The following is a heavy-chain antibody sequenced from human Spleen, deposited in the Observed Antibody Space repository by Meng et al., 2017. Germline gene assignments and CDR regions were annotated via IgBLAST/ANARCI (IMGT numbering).Heavy chain of an antibody. J-gene: IGHJ4*02. V-gene: IGHV3-7*01. CDR1: GFTFSSYA. CDR3: AREFGGYPPRPVFDY. D-gene: IGHD3-10*01. Sequence: GESLKISCAVSGFTFSSYAMSWARQAPGKGLEWVANIKQDGSEKYYVDSVKGRFTISRDNAKNSLYLQMNSLRAEDTAVYYCAREFGGYPPRPVFDYWGQGTLVTVSS. CDR2: IKQDGSEK.